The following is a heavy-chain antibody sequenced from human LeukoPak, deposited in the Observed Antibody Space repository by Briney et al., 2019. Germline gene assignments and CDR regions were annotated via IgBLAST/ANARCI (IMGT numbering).Heavy chain of an antibody. Sequence: GGSLRLSCAASGCTFSSYSMHWVRQAPGKGLEWVAVIWYDGSTKYYADSVKGRFTISRDNSKNTLYLQMKSLRAEATAVYSCAKDRRGDQNWFAPWGQGTLVTVSS. CDR2: IWYDGSTK. V-gene: IGHV3-30*02. CDR1: GCTFSSYS. CDR3: AKDRRGDQNWFAP. D-gene: IGHD3-16*01. J-gene: IGHJ5*02.